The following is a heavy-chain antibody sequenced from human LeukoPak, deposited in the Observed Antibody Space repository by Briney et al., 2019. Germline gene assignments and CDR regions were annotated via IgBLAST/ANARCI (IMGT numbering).Heavy chain of an antibody. Sequence: EASVKVSCKASGGTFSSYAISWVRQAPGQGLEWMGRIIPILGIANYAQKFQGRVTITADKSTSTAYMELSSLRSEDTAVYYCASQGAAAGTRGYFDYWGQGTLVTVSS. CDR1: GGTFSSYA. J-gene: IGHJ4*02. D-gene: IGHD6-13*01. CDR2: IIPILGIA. V-gene: IGHV1-69*04. CDR3: ASQGAAAGTRGYFDY.